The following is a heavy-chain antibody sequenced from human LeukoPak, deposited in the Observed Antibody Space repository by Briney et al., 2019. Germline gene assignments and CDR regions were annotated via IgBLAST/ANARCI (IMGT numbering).Heavy chain of an antibody. Sequence: GGSLRLSCAASGFTFNSYWMHWVRQAPGKGLVWVSRINSDGSRTAYADSVKGRFSISRDNAKNTLYLQMNSLRVGDTAVYYCARGYGDWFDPWGQGTLVTVSS. V-gene: IGHV3-74*01. J-gene: IGHJ5*02. CDR3: ARGYGDWFDP. CDR2: INSDGSRT. CDR1: GFTFNSYW. D-gene: IGHD3-10*01.